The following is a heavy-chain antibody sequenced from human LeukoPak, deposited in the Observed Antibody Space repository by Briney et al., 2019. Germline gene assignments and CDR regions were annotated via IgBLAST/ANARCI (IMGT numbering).Heavy chain of an antibody. D-gene: IGHD6-13*01. CDR1: GLAFSAYK. CDR2: ISTDGYTT. Sequence: GGSLRLSCAASGLAFSAYKMHWVRQAPRKGLVWVSRISTDGYTTDYADFVQGRFTASRDNTKNTWSLEMNSLRAEDTAVYYCAIIPRAAAGPSARSPFHYWGQGTLVTVSS. CDR3: AIIPRAAAGPSARSPFHY. J-gene: IGHJ4*02. V-gene: IGHV3-74*01.